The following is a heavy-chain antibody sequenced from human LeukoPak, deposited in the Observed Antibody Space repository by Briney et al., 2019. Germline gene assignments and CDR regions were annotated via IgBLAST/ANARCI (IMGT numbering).Heavy chain of an antibody. CDR1: GFSFGSYA. V-gene: IGHV3-23*01. CDR2: ISGSGMLT. D-gene: IGHD3-22*01. Sequence: GGSLRLSCETSGFSFGSYAMSWVRQAPGKGLDWVSSISGSGMLTYYADSVKGRFTISRDNSKNTLYLQMSSLRAEDTATFYCVKYYYESGGRGNDAFDVWGQGTLVTVSS. CDR3: VKYYYESGGRGNDAFDV. J-gene: IGHJ3*01.